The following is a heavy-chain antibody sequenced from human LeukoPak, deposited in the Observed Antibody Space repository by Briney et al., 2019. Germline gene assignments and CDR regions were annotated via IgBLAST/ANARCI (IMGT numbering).Heavy chain of an antibody. Sequence: SETLSLTCTVSGGSISSSNYYWGWIRQPPGKGLEWIGSIYYSGSTYYNPSLKSRVTISVDTSKNQFSLKLSYVTAADTAVYYCARLSHYFDSSGYYYVRFFDYWGQGTLVTVSS. J-gene: IGHJ4*02. V-gene: IGHV4-39*01. CDR3: ARLSHYFDSSGYYYVRFFDY. CDR1: GGSISSSNYY. D-gene: IGHD3-22*01. CDR2: IYYSGST.